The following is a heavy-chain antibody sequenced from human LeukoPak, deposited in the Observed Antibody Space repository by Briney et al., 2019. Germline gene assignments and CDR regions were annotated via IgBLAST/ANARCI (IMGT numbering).Heavy chain of an antibody. J-gene: IGHJ2*01. V-gene: IGHV1-18*01. CDR2: ISAYNGNT. D-gene: IGHD2-21*02. CDR3: ARDTLAGCGGDCSDWYFDL. Sequence: GASVKVSCKASGGTFSSYAISWVRQAPGQGLEWMGWISAYNGNTNYAQKLQGRVTMTTDTSTSTAYMELRSLRSDDTAVYYCARDTLAGCGGDCSDWYFDLWGRGTLVTVSS. CDR1: GGTFSSYA.